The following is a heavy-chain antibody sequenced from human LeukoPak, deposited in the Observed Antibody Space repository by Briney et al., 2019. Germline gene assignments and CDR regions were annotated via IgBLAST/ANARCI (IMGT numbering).Heavy chain of an antibody. CDR1: GDSISRSSYY. CDR2: IYYTGST. J-gene: IGHJ3*02. D-gene: IGHD3-22*01. Sequence: PSETLSLTCIVSGDSISRSSYYWGWIRQPPGKGLEWIGGIYYTGSTYYNPSLKSRVTISVDTSKNQFSLKLSSVTAADTAVYYCARAGIVVANSYGGAFDIWGQGTMVTVSS. CDR3: ARAGIVVANSYGGAFDI. V-gene: IGHV4-39*07.